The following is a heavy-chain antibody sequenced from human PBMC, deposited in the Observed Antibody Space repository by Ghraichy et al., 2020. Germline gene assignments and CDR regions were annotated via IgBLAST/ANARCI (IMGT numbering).Heavy chain of an antibody. Sequence: GESMNISCAASGFTFSNAWMIWVRQAPGKGLEWVGRIKSKTDGGTADCAAPVKGRFTISRDDSKNTLYLQMNSLKTEDTAVYYCATDPYCSSTSCYDYWGQGTLVTVSS. J-gene: IGHJ4*02. D-gene: IGHD2-2*01. CDR1: GFTFSNAW. CDR2: IKSKTDGGTA. CDR3: ATDPYCSSTSCYDY. V-gene: IGHV3-15*01.